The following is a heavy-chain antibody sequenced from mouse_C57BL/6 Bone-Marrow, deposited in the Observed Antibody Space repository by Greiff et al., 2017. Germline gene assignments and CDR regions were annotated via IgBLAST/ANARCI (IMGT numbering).Heavy chain of an antibody. CDR2: IRSKSSNYAT. D-gene: IGHD2-4*01. Sequence: EVKLVESGGGLVQPKGSLKLSCAASGFTFNTYAMHWVRQAPGTGLEWVARIRSKSSNYATYYADSVKDRFTISRDDSQSMLYLQMNNLKTEDTAMYYCVREGGYDYLYYFDYWGQGTTLTVSS. V-gene: IGHV10-3*01. CDR3: VREGGYDYLYYFDY. J-gene: IGHJ2*01. CDR1: GFTFNTYA.